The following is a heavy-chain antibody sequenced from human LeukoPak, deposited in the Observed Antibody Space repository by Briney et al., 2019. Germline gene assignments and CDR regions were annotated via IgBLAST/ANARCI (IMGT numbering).Heavy chain of an antibody. D-gene: IGHD6-13*01. CDR1: GGSISSGSYY. CDR3: ARGTTSSSWQYYFDY. V-gene: IGHV4-61*02. J-gene: IGHJ4*02. Sequence: PSQTLSLTCTVSGGSISSGSYYWSWIRQPAGKGLEWIGRIYTSGSTNYNPSLKSRVTISVDTSKNQFSLKLSSVTAAETAVYYCARGTTSSSWQYYFDYWGQGTLVTVSS. CDR2: IYTSGST.